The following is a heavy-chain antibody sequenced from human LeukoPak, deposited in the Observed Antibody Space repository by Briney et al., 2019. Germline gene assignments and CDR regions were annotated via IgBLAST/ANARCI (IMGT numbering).Heavy chain of an antibody. V-gene: IGHV1-69*05. CDR2: IIPIFGTA. Sequence: SVKVSCKASGCTFSSYAISWVRQAPGQGLEWMGRIIPIFGTANYAQKFQGRVTITTDESTSTAYMELSSLRSEDTAVYYCASTPAPGSGYMGSFDYWGQGTLVTVSS. CDR1: GCTFSSYA. CDR3: ASTPAPGSGYMGSFDY. D-gene: IGHD6-13*01. J-gene: IGHJ4*02.